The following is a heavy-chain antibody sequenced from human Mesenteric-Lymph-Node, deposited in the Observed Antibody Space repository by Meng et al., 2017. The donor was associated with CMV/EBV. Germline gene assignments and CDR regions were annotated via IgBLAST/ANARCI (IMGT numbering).Heavy chain of an antibody. CDR1: GFTFSSYW. V-gene: IGHV3-7*01. Sequence: GESLKISCAASGFTFSSYWMSWVRQAPGKGLEWVANIKQDGSEKYYEDSVKGRFTISRDNAKNSLYLQMNSLRAEDTAVYYCARDLGWLSPDYGMDVWGQGTTVTVSS. D-gene: IGHD3-22*01. CDR3: ARDLGWLSPDYGMDV. CDR2: IKQDGSEK. J-gene: IGHJ6*02.